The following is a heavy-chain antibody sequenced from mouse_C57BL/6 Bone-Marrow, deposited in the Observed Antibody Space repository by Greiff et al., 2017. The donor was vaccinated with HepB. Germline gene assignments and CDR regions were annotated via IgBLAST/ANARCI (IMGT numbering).Heavy chain of an antibody. V-gene: IGHV5-4*03. CDR1: GFTFSSYA. CDR3: ARGTGVNY. J-gene: IGHJ2*01. Sequence: EVKLQESGGGLVKPGGSLKLSCAASGFTFSSYAMSWVRQTPEKRLEWVATISDGGSYTYYPDNVKGRFTISRDNAKNNLYLQMSHLKSEDTAMYYCARGTGVNYWGQGTTLTVSS. CDR2: ISDGGSYT. D-gene: IGHD2-12*01.